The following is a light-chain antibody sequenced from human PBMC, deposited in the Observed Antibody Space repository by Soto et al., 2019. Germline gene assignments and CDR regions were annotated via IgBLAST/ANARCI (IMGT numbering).Light chain of an antibody. CDR2: DAS. V-gene: IGKV3-20*01. CDR1: QSVTSSY. CDR3: QHYGSSPRT. J-gene: IGKJ1*01. Sequence: EIVLTQSPGTLSLSPGERATLSCRASQSVTSSYLAWYHQKPGQAPRLLIYDASNRATGIPDWFSGSGSRTDFTLTISRLEPEDFAVYYWQHYGSSPRTFGQGTEVEIK.